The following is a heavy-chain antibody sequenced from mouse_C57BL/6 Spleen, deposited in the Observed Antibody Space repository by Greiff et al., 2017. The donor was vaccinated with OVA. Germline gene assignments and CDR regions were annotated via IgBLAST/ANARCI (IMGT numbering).Heavy chain of an antibody. CDR3: TRGENYGSSPFAY. J-gene: IGHJ3*01. CDR1: GYTFTSYW. D-gene: IGHD1-1*01. CDR2: IYPGNSDT. V-gene: IGHV1-5*01. Sequence: EVKLMESGTVLARPGASVKMSCKTSGYTFTSYWMHWVKQRPGQGLEWIGAIYPGNSDTSYNQKFKGKAKLTAATSASTAYMELSSRTNEDSAVDYCTRGENYGSSPFAYWGQGTLVTVSA.